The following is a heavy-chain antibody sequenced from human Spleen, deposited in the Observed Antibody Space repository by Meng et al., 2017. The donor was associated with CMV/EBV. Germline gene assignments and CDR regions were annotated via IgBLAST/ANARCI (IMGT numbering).Heavy chain of an antibody. CDR3: ARGRTDFDS. CDR2: IYSCGST. V-gene: IGHV3-66*03. D-gene: IGHD1-1*01. Sequence: GESLKISCAASGFTVSSNYMSWVRQAPGKGLEWVSVIYSCGSTYYADSVKGRFTISRDNSKNTLYLQMNSLRAEDTAVYYCARGRTDFDSWGQGTLVTVSS. CDR1: GFTVSSNY. J-gene: IGHJ4*02.